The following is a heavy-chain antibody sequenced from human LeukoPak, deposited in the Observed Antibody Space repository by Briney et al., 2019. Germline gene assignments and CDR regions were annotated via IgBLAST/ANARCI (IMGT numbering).Heavy chain of an antibody. J-gene: IGHJ4*02. CDR1: GFTFSSYS. V-gene: IGHV3-21*01. CDR3: ARDPDIVVVPALEGFDY. Sequence: GGSLRLSCAASGFTFSSYSMNWVRQAPGKGLEWVSSISSSSSYIYYADSVKGRFTISRDNAKNSLYLQMNSLRAEDTAVYYCARDPDIVVVPALEGFDYWGQGTLVTVSS. D-gene: IGHD2-2*01. CDR2: ISSSSSYI.